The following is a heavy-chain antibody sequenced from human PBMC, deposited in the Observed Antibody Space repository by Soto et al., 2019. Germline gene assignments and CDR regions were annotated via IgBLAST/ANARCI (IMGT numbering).Heavy chain of an antibody. J-gene: IGHJ4*02. CDR2: ISKDGSNT. Sequence: QVQLVESGGGVVQPGRSLRVSCAASGFTFSRHAIHWVRQAPGKGLEWVAVISKDGSNTYYVDSVKGRFTISRDNSKNTLYLQMNSLGDEDTAVYYCVRSRSGAVADYFDYWGQGTQVTVSA. D-gene: IGHD3-10*01. CDR3: VRSRSGAVADYFDY. V-gene: IGHV3-30*04. CDR1: GFTFSRHA.